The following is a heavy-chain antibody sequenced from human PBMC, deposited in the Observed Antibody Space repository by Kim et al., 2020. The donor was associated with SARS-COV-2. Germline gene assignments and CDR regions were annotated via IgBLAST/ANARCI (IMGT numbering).Heavy chain of an antibody. J-gene: IGHJ4*02. CDR3: ARGSETYYDFGSGYFPDY. D-gene: IGHD3-3*01. Sequence: GGSLRLSCAVSGFSFSRYEMNWVRQAPGKGLEGVSSINSGATAIYYKDSVKGRFTISRDNANNSLYLQMSSLRAEDTAIYYCARGSETYYDFGSGYFPDYWGQGTLVTVSS. CDR1: GFSFSRYE. V-gene: IGHV3-48*03. CDR2: INSGATAI.